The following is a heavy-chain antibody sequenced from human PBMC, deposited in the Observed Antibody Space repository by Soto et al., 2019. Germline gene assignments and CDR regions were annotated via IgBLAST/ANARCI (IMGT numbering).Heavy chain of an antibody. V-gene: IGHV1-69*01. CDR1: RDTFNSYA. CDR3: AAGGENGYIK. CDR2: VIPVLGTT. Sequence: QVSLVQSGAEVRKPGSSVKVSCQASRDTFNSYAVTWVRQAPGQGLEWMGGVIPVLGTTKYAQKLQARVTMTADESTSTIYMEPSSLRFDDRAVYYCAAGGENGYIKWGQGTQVTVSS. D-gene: IGHD5-12*01. J-gene: IGHJ4*02.